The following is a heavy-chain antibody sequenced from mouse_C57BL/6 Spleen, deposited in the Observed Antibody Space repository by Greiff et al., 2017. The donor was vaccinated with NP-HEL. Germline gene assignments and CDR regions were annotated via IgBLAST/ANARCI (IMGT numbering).Heavy chain of an antibody. CDR2: ISDGGSYT. V-gene: IGHV5-4*01. CDR1: GFTFSSYA. D-gene: IGHD1-1*01. J-gene: IGHJ3*01. Sequence: EVKVVESGGGLVKPGGSLKLSCAASGFTFSSYAMSWVRQTPEKRLEWVAPISDGGSYTYSHDNVKGRFTISRDNAKNNLSLQMSHLTSEDSAMYCCARDYGSSSFAYWGQGTLVTVSA. CDR3: ARDYGSSSFAY.